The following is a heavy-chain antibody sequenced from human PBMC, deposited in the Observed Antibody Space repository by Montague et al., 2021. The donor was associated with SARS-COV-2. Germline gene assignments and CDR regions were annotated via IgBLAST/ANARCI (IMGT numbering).Heavy chain of an antibody. CDR3: ARITEVGPFDF. J-gene: IGHJ4*02. Sequence: SETLSLTCTVSGASITDFYWSWIWQPPGQGLQLVGYVHHSGITNYNPSLKIRVTISIDTPKCRFSLALRSVTAADTAVYFCARITEVGPFDFWGRGTLVSVSS. CDR2: VHHSGIT. D-gene: IGHD1-26*01. V-gene: IGHV4-59*01. CDR1: GASITDFY.